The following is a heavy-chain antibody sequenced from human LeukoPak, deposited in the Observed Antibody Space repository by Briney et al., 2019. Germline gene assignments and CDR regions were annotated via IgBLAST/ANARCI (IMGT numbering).Heavy chain of an antibody. D-gene: IGHD3-22*01. J-gene: IGHJ4*02. CDR3: AKDKVRDYYDSSGYNYYFDY. V-gene: IGHV3-30*18. CDR1: GFTFSSYG. CDR2: ISYDGSNK. Sequence: GRSSRLSCAASGFTFSSYGMHWVRQAPGKGLEWVAVISYDGSNKYYADSVKGRFTISRDNSKNTLYLQMNSLRAEDTAVYYCAKDKVRDYYDSSGYNYYFDYWGQGTLVTVSS.